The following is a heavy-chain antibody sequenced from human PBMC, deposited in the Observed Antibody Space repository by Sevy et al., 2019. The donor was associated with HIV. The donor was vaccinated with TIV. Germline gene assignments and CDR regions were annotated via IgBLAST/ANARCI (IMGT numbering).Heavy chain of an antibody. D-gene: IGHD2-2*02. CDR2: INPKRGGT. V-gene: IGHV1-2*02. CDR1: GYTFTDYY. CDR3: ARVVVSAAIEPYYYGMDV. J-gene: IGHJ6*02. Sequence: ASVKVSCKASGYTFTDYYMHWVRQAPGQGLEWMAWINPKRGGTNYAQKFQGRVTMTRDTSISTAYIEVSRLRSDDTAVYYCARVVVSAAIEPYYYGMDVWGQGTTVTVSS.